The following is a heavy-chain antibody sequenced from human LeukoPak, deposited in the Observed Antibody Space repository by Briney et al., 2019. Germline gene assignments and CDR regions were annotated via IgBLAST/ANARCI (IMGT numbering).Heavy chain of an antibody. D-gene: IGHD3-22*01. CDR2: INPSGGST. J-gene: IGHJ4*02. V-gene: IGHV1-46*01. CDR1: GYTFTSYY. Sequence: ASVKVSCKASGYTFTSYYMHWVRQAPGQGLEWMGIINPSGGSTSYAQKFQGRVTMTRDTSTSTVYMELSSLRSEDTAVYYCARSLYYYDSSGYLDYWGQGTLVTDSS. CDR3: ARSLYYYDSSGYLDY.